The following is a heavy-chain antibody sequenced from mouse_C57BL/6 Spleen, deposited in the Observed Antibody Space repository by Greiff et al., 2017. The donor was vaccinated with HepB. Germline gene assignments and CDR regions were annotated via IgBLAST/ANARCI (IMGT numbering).Heavy chain of an antibody. CDR3: AGGIYYDYDYAMDY. CDR1: GYAFSSSW. Sequence: QVQLQQSGPELVKPGASVKISCKASGYAFSSSWMNWVKQRPGKGLEWIGRIYPGDGDTNYNGKFKGKATLTADKSSSTAYMQLSSLTSEDSAVYFCAGGIYYDYDYAMDYWGQGTPVTVSS. J-gene: IGHJ4*01. CDR2: IYPGDGDT. D-gene: IGHD2-4*01. V-gene: IGHV1-82*01.